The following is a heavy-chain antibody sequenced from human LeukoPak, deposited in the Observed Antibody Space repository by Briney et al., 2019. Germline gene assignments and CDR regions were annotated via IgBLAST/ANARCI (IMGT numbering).Heavy chain of an antibody. Sequence: SVKVSCKASGGTFSSYAISWVRQAPGQGLEWMGGIIPILGTANYAQKFQGRVTITADESTSTAYMELSSLRSEDTAVYYCARGGDIVVVVAATTPGPRYYYYGMDVWGQGTMVTVSS. V-gene: IGHV1-69*13. J-gene: IGHJ6*02. CDR3: ARGGDIVVVVAATTPGPRYYYYGMDV. D-gene: IGHD2-15*01. CDR1: GGTFSSYA. CDR2: IIPILGTA.